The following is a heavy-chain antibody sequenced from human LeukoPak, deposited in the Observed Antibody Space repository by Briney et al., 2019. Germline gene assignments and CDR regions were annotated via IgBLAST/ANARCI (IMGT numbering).Heavy chain of an antibody. CDR2: IYYSGST. CDR3: ARDKFTDSSSFDI. Sequence: PSETLSLTCTVSGGSISSSSYYWGWIRQPPGKGLEWIGSIYYSGSTYYNPSLKSRVTISVDTSKNQFSLKLSSVTAADTAVYYCARDKFTDSSSFDIWGQGTMVTVSS. D-gene: IGHD3-22*01. J-gene: IGHJ3*02. V-gene: IGHV4-39*07. CDR1: GGSISSSSYY.